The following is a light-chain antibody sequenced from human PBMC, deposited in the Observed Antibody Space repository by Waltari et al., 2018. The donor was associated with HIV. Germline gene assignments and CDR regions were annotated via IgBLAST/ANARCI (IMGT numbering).Light chain of an antibody. J-gene: IGLJ3*02. V-gene: IGLV2-14*01. CDR1: SSDIGSYHY. CDR2: DAN. Sequence: QSALTQPASVSGSLGQSITISCIGTSSDIGSYHYVSWYQHHPDKAPTLVIYDANARPSGVPSRFSGSKSGNTASLTISGLQAEDEADYYCSSYTSTSTLLFGGGTKVTVL. CDR3: SSYTSTSTLL.